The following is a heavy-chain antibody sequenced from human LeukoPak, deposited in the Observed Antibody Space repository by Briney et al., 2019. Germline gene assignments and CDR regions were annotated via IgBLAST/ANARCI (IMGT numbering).Heavy chain of an antibody. CDR3: ARDPVTAGYYYGMDV. D-gene: IGHD2-21*02. CDR2: IYLYGTT. J-gene: IGHJ6*02. CDR1: IGSISSSKW. V-gene: IGHV4-4*02. Sequence: PSETLSLTCSVSIGSISSSKWWSWVRQSPVKGLEWIGEIYLYGTTNYNPSFTSRVTMSVDRSRNQFSLKLTSVTAADTAVYYCARDPVTAGYYYGMDVWGQGTTVTASS.